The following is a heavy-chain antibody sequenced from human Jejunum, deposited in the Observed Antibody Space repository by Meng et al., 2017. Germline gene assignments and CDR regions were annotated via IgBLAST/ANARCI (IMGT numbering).Heavy chain of an antibody. Sequence: HVRVQVGGPGVVGPSGALPRTCSVSGGFSRFDWCSWVGHAPGKGMEWSGEMHQSGSSNYNPSLKRRLTMSVAESKNHYSLKLNSVTAADTAVYYCARGWKYAWFNWGQGTLVTVSS. J-gene: IGHJ4*02. D-gene: IGHD1-7*01. CDR3: ARGWKYAWFN. CDR1: GGFSRFDW. V-gene: IGHV4-4*02. CDR2: MHQSGSS.